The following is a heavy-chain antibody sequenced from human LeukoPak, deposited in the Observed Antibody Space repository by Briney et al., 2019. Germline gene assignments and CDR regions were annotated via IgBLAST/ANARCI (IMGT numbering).Heavy chain of an antibody. J-gene: IGHJ4*02. Sequence: PSETLSLTCAVYGESFTDYYSGWIRQSPGKGLEWIGEIHHSGSTNYNPSLESRVTISIDTSKNQFSLKLSSVTVADTAVYYCARRATGTRNGYYWGQGTLVTVSS. CDR1: GESFTDYY. CDR2: IHHSGST. V-gene: IGHV4-34*01. D-gene: IGHD4-17*01. CDR3: ARRATGTRNGYY.